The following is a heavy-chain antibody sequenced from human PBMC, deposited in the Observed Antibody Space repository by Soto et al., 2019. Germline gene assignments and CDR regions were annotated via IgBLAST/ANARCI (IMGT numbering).Heavy chain of an antibody. J-gene: IGHJ6*02. D-gene: IGHD2-21*01. Sequence: SETLSLTCAVYGGSFSGYYWSWIRQPPGKGLEWIGEINHSGSTNYNPSLKSRVTISVDTSKNQFSLKLSSVTAADTAVYYCARGRAYSNYYYYGMDVWGQGTTVTVSS. CDR1: GGSFSGYY. CDR2: INHSGST. V-gene: IGHV4-34*01. CDR3: ARGRAYSNYYYYGMDV.